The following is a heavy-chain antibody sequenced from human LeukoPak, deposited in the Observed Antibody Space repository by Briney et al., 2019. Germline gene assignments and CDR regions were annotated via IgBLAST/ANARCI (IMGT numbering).Heavy chain of an antibody. CDR3: VRRVSTNTGYFAS. CDR1: GGSINSHSYY. J-gene: IGHJ4*02. D-gene: IGHD2-8*01. Sequence: SETLSLTCTVSGGSINSHSYYWGWIRQPPGKGLEWIGSVYYAGTSYSNPSLKSRVGVFVDTSRDQFSLDLDFVTAADTALYYCVRRVSTNTGYFASCGQGTLVSVSS. CDR2: VYYAGTS. V-gene: IGHV4-39*01.